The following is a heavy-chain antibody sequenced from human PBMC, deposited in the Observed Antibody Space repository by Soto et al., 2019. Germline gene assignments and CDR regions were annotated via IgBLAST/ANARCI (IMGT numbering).Heavy chain of an antibody. CDR1: GFTFSNYA. D-gene: IGHD4-4*01. CDR3: AKGRALSSTTIYYYYGMDV. Sequence: EVQLLESGGGLVQPGGSLRLSCAASGFTFSNYALSWVRQAPGKGLEWVSAISGSGGSTYYADSVKGRFTISRDNSKNTLYLQMNGLRAEDTALYYCAKGRALSSTTIYYYYGMDVWGQGTTVTVSS. J-gene: IGHJ6*02. CDR2: ISGSGGST. V-gene: IGHV3-23*01.